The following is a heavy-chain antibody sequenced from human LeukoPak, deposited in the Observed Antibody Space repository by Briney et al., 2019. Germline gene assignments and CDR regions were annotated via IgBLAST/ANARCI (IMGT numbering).Heavy chain of an antibody. CDR2: ISYDGSNK. V-gene: IGHV3-30-3*01. J-gene: IGHJ4*02. CDR1: GFTFSSYA. Sequence: GRSLRLSCAASGFTFSSYAMHWVRQAPGKGLEWVAVISYDGSNKYYADSVKGRFTISRDNSKNTLYLQMNSLRAEDTAVYYCARGEDPYFDYWGQGTLVTVSS. CDR3: ARGEDPYFDY.